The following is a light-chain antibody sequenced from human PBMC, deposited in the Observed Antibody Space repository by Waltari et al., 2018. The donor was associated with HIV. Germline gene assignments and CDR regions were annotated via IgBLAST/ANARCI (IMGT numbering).Light chain of an antibody. CDR2: EVS. V-gene: IGLV2-23*02. CDR3: CSYAGSSTFVV. Sequence: SALTQPASVYGSPGPSITISCTGPSSPVGSYTLVPPYQQLPGKAPKLMIYEVSKRPSGVSNRFSGSKSGNTASLTISGLQAEDEADYYCCSYAGSSTFVVFGGGTKLTVL. J-gene: IGLJ2*01. CDR1: SSPVGSYTL.